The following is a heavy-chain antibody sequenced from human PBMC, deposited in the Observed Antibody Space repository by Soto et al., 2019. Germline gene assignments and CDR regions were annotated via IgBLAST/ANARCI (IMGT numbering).Heavy chain of an antibody. J-gene: IGHJ6*02. V-gene: IGHV3-30*18. D-gene: IGHD5-12*01. Sequence: GGSPRISCATPWFTFSSYCLHRVRPGPGKGLEGVAVISYDGSNKYYADSVKGRFTISRDNSKNTLYLQMNSLRAEDTAVYYCAKDRFERVATTEDYYYGMDVWGQGTTVTVSS. CDR2: ISYDGSNK. CDR1: WFTFSSYC. CDR3: AKDRFERVATTEDYYYGMDV.